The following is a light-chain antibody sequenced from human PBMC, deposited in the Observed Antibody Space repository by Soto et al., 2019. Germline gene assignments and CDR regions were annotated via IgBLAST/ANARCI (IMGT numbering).Light chain of an antibody. V-gene: IGLV2-23*02. Sequence: QSVLTQPASVSGSPGQSITISCTGTSSDVWSHNLVSWYQQHPGQAPKLMIYEVSKRPLGVSARFSASKSGNTASLTISGLQAEDEADYYCCSYGGSRAVFGGGPQLTVL. CDR2: EVS. J-gene: IGLJ7*01. CDR3: CSYGGSRAV. CDR1: SSDVWSHNL.